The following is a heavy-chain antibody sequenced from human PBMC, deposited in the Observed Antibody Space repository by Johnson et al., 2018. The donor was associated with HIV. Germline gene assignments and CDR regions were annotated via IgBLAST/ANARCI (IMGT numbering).Heavy chain of an antibody. CDR2: IISQTDGGTT. CDR1: GFSFSNAW. V-gene: IGHV3-15*01. CDR3: TTDRRPVCAYDFGERGAFDI. Sequence: VQLVESGGGLVKPGGSLRLSCEASGFSFSNAWMSWVRQAPGKGLEWVGRIISQTDGGTTEYAAPVKGRFTISRDDSKNTLYLQMNSLKTEDTAVYYCTTDRRPVCAYDFGERGAFDIWGQGTMVTVSS. J-gene: IGHJ3*02. D-gene: IGHD3-3*01.